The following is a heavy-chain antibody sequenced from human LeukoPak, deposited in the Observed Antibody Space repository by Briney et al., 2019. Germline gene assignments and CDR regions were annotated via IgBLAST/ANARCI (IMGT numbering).Heavy chain of an antibody. CDR1: GFTFNNNA. D-gene: IGHD3-22*01. CDR3: AREGSYDSDYAFDI. V-gene: IGHV3-11*05. J-gene: IGHJ3*02. CDR2: ISSSSSYT. Sequence: PGGSLRLSCATSGFTFNNNAMSWVRQAPGKGLEWVSYISSSSSYTNYADSVKGRFTISRDDAKNSLYLQMNSLRAEDTAVYYCAREGSYDSDYAFDIWGQGTMVTVSS.